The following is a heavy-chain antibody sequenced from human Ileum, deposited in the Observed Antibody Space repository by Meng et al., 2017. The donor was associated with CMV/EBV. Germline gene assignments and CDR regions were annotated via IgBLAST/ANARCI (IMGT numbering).Heavy chain of an antibody. J-gene: IGHJ4*02. D-gene: IGHD2-21*01. V-gene: IGHV3-30-3*01. CDR1: GFNFSSNA. CDR2: ISYDASNK. CDR3: ARDFQWHIDY. Sequence: GGSLRLSCTASGFNFSSNALHWVRQTPGKGLEWVAVISYDASNKYYADSVKGRFTISRDNSKNMLYLQMNSLRPEDTAVYYCARDFQWHIDYWGQGTLVTVSS.